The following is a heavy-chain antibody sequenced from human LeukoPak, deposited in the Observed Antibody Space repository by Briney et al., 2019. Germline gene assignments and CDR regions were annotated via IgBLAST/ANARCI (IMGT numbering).Heavy chain of an antibody. CDR3: GRDSWSVAVAAITRDFDY. D-gene: IGHD6-19*01. V-gene: IGHV1-46*01. Sequence: ASVKVSCKASGYTFTSYYMHWVRQAPGQGLEWMGIINPSGGSTSYAQKFQGRVTMTRDTSTSTVYMELSSLRSEDTAVYYCGRDSWSVAVAAITRDFDYWGQGTLVTVSS. CDR2: INPSGGST. CDR1: GYTFTSYY. J-gene: IGHJ4*02.